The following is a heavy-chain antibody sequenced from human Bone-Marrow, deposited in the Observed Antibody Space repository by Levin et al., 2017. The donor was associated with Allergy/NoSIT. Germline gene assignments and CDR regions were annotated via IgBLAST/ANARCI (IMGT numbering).Heavy chain of an antibody. CDR2: VHSSGTT. J-gene: IGHJ4*02. CDR1: GDSINTFSYF. V-gene: IGHV4-31*03. D-gene: IGHD3-16*01. CDR3: ARRGTYFFDD. Sequence: SETLSLTCTVSGDSINTFSYFWSWIRQQPGKGLEWIAYVHSSGTTYYNPSLRSRVSMSIDTSKNQFSLDVSSMTAADTAVYFCARRGTYFFDDWGQGMLVTVSS.